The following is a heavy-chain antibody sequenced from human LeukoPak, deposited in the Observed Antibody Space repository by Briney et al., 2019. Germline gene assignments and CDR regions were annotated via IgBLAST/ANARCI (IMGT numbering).Heavy chain of an antibody. CDR1: GYTFTGYY. CDR3: ARLTYGANYIDF. CDR2: LSLYNGNT. V-gene: IGHV1-18*04. J-gene: IGHJ4*02. D-gene: IGHD4-17*01. Sequence: ASVKVSCKASGYTFTGYYMHWVRQAPGQGLEWMGWLSLYNGNTNYAQKLQGRVTMTTDTSTSTAYMELRSLVSDDTAVYYCARLTYGANYIDFWGQGTLVTVSS.